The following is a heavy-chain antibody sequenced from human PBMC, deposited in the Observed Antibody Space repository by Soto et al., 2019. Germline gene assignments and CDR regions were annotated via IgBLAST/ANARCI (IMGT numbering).Heavy chain of an antibody. CDR3: ARRITSSFDY. J-gene: IGHJ4*02. CDR2: ITGSGDYT. Sequence: EVQLLESGGGLVQPGGSLRLSCVASGFTFSIYNMNWVRQSPGKGLEWVSVITGSGDYTNYADSVKGRFTISRDNSKNTLYLKMNSLIAEDTAVYFCARRITSSFDYWGQGTLGTVSS. V-gene: IGHV3-23*01. CDR1: GFTFSIYN. D-gene: IGHD1-20*01.